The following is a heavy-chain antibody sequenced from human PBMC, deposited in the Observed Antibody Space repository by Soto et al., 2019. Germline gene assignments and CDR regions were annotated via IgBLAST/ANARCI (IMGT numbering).Heavy chain of an antibody. CDR2: IRSKANSYAT. CDR1: GFTFSGSA. CDR3: TSLSDYGDSREEYYYYMDV. D-gene: IGHD4-17*01. V-gene: IGHV3-73*01. Sequence: EVQLVESGGGLVQPGGSLKLSCAASGFTFSGSAMRWVRQASGKGLVWVGRIRSKANSYATAYAASVKGRFTISRDDSKITAYLQMNSLKTEDTAVYYCTSLSDYGDSREEYYYYMDVWGKGTTVTVSS. J-gene: IGHJ6*03.